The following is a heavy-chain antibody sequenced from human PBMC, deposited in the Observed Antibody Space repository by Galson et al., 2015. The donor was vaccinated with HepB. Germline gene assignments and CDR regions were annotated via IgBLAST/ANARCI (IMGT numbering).Heavy chain of an antibody. D-gene: IGHD3-10*01. Sequence: QSGAEVKKPGASVKVSCKASGYTFTGYYMHWVRQAPGQGLEWMGWINPNSGGTNYAQKFQGWVTMTRDTSISTAYMELSRLRSDDTAVYYCARDPTNYVWFGESLYFDYWGQGTLVTVSS. CDR1: GYTFTGYY. CDR3: ARDPTNYVWFGESLYFDY. V-gene: IGHV1-2*04. CDR2: INPNSGGT. J-gene: IGHJ4*02.